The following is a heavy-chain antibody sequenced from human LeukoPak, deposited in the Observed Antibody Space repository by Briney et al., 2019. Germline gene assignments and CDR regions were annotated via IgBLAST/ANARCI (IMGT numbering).Heavy chain of an antibody. D-gene: IGHD6-13*01. CDR3: ARQSSISSSWYNWFDP. CDR2: IYPGDSDT. V-gene: IGHV5-51*01. J-gene: IGHJ5*02. CDR1: GYCFTSYW. Sequence: GESLQSSCKGSGYCFTSYWIGWVRQMPGKGLEWMGIIYPGDSDTRYSPSFQGQVTISADKSISTAYLQWSSLKTSDTAMYYCARQSSISSSWYNWFDPWGQGTLVTVSS.